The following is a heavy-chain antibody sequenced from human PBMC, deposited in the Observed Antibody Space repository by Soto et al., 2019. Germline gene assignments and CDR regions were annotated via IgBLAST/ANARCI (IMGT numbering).Heavy chain of an antibody. J-gene: IGHJ4*02. V-gene: IGHV3-23*05. CDR1: GFTFSTYA. D-gene: IGHD5-18*01. CDR3: AKGGYNYGFLFDC. Sequence: EVQLLESGGGLVQPGGSLRLSCAASGFTFSTYAMSWVRQAPGKGLEWVSTIDNSGGITYYADSVKGRFTISRGNSKNTLYLQMNSLRAEDTAVYYCAKGGYNYGFLFDCWGQGTLVTVSS. CDR2: IDNSGGIT.